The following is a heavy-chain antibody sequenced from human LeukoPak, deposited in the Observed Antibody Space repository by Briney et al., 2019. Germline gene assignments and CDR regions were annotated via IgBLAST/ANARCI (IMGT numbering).Heavy chain of an antibody. J-gene: IGHJ4*02. D-gene: IGHD5-18*01. CDR3: ARESVDTAMVSD. CDR1: GGSISSSNW. CDR2: IYHSGST. Sequence: SETLSLTCAVSGGSISSSNWWSWVRQPPGKGLEWIGEIYHSGSTNYNPSLKSRVTISVDTSKNRFSLKLSSVTAADTAVYYCARESVDTAMVSDWGQGTLVTVSS. V-gene: IGHV4-4*02.